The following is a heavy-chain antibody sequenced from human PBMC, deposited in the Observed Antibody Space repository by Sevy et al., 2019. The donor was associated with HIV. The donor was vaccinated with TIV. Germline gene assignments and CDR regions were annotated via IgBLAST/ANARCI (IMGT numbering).Heavy chain of an antibody. CDR2: IYDSGKT. D-gene: IGHD2-21*02. CDR1: GGSISSGGYY. J-gene: IGHJ4*02. V-gene: IGHV4-31*03. Sequence: SETLSLTCTVSGGSISSGGYYWNWIRQHTGKSQEWVGCIYDSGKTYYTLSLKSRLTIATDTSKNQLSLKLTSVTAADTAVYYCARGLCRGDCYSGFDSWGQGTLVTVSS. CDR3: ARGLCRGDCYSGFDS.